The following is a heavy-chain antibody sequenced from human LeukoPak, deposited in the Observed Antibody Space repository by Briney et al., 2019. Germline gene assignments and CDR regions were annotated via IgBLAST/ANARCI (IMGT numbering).Heavy chain of an antibody. Sequence: GASVKVSCKASGGTFSSYAISWVRQAPGQGLEWMGGIIPIFGTANYAQKFQGRVTITADVSTSTAYMELSSLRSEDTAVYYCARGNHYYDSSGYYYDPFDYWGQGTLVTVSS. CDR1: GGTFSSYA. J-gene: IGHJ4*02. CDR2: IIPIFGTA. V-gene: IGHV1-69*01. CDR3: ARGNHYYDSSGYYYDPFDY. D-gene: IGHD3-22*01.